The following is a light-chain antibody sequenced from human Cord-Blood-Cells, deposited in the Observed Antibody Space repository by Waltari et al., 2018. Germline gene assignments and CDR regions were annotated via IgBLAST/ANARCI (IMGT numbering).Light chain of an antibody. V-gene: IGLV2-8*01. J-gene: IGLJ1*01. Sequence: QSALTQPPSASGSPGQSVTISCTGTSSDVGGYNYVSWYQQHAGKAPKLMIYEVSKRPSGVPDRCSGSKSGNTASLTVSGLQAEDEADYYCSSYAGSNNYVFGTGTKVTVL. CDR1: SSDVGGYNY. CDR2: EVS. CDR3: SSYAGSNNYV.